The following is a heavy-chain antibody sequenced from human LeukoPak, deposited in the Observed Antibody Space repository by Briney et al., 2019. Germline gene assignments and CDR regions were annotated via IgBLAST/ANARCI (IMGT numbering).Heavy chain of an antibody. D-gene: IGHD6-6*01. CDR3: ARGGHFRIAARSTFDP. CDR2: INHSGST. Sequence: SETLSLTCAVYGGSFSVYYWSWIRQPPGKGLEWIGEINHSGSTNYNPSLKSRVTISVDTSKNQFSLKLSSVTAADTAVYYCARGGHFRIAARSTFDPWGQGTLVTVSS. CDR1: GGSFSVYY. V-gene: IGHV4-34*01. J-gene: IGHJ5*02.